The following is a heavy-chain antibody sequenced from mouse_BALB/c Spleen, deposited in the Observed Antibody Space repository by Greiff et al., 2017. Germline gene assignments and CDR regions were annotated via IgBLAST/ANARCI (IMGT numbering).Heavy chain of an antibody. CDR3: ARYGNDENFDY. J-gene: IGHJ2*01. V-gene: IGHV1-31*01. D-gene: IGHD2-10*02. CDR1: GCSFTGYY. CDR2: IYPYNGFS. Sequence: EVQLQQSRPELVKPGASVKISCKASGCSFTGYYMHWVKQSHGKSLEWIGYIYPYNGFSSYNQKFKGKATLTVDKSSSTAYMELRSLTSEDSAVYYCARYGNDENFDYWGQGTTLTVSS.